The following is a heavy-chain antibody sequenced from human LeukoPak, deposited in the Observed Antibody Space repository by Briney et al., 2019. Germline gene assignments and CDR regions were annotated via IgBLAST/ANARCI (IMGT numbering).Heavy chain of an antibody. V-gene: IGHV3-30*18. CDR1: GFTFTGYA. J-gene: IGHJ4*02. CDR2: ITNDRKDT. CDR3: AKDQHEVSAAYYFDS. D-gene: IGHD2-2*01. Sequence: GGSLRLSCAASGFTFTGYALHWVRQAPGKGLEWLAVITNDRKDTNYADSVKGRFTISRDNSKSALYLQMNSLRVEDTAMYYCAKDQHEVSAAYYFDSWGQGTLVSV.